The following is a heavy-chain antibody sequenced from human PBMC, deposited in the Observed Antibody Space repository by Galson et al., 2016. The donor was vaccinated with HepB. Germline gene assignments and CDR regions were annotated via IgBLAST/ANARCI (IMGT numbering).Heavy chain of an antibody. D-gene: IGHD2-2*01. V-gene: IGHV1-18*01. CDR2: ISAYNGTT. CDR1: GYTFTSYG. J-gene: IGHJ4*02. CDR3: ARGPSSTRTFDY. Sequence: SVKVSCKASGYTFTSYGISWVRQAPGQGLEWMGWISAYNGTTNYAQTLQGRVTMTTDTSTSTAYMELRSLRSDDTAVYYCARGPSSTRTFDYWGQGTLVTVSS.